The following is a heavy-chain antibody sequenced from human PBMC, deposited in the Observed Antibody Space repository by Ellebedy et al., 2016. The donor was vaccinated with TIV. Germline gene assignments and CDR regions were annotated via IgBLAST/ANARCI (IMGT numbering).Heavy chain of an antibody. CDR3: TTGDFWSGNPD. D-gene: IGHD3-3*01. Sequence: GGSLRLSCTASGFTFGDYAMSWFRQAPGKGLEWVGFIRSKAHGGTTEYAASVKGRFTISRDDSKSIAYLQMNSLKTEDTAVYYCTTGDFWSGNPDWGQGTLVTVSS. J-gene: IGHJ4*02. CDR2: IRSKAHGGTT. CDR1: GFTFGDYA. V-gene: IGHV3-49*03.